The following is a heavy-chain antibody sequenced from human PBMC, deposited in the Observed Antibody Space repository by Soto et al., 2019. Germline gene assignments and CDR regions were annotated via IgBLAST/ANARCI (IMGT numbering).Heavy chain of an antibody. J-gene: IGHJ6*02. CDR3: AREYGGFDNGLDV. Sequence: PSETLSLTCTVSGDSIRSYYWTWIRQPPGKGLELIGYIYYSGRTRYNPSLKSRVTISVDMSKNQFSLKLSSVIAADTAVYYCAREYGGFDNGLDVWGQGNAVTVSS. V-gene: IGHV4-59*01. CDR1: GDSIRSYY. CDR2: IYYSGRT. D-gene: IGHD5-12*01.